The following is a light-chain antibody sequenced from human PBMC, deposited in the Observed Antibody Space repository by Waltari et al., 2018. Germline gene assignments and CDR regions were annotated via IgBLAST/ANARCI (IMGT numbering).Light chain of an antibody. V-gene: IGLV1-44*01. CDR2: NND. CDR1: SSNIGTNT. J-gene: IGLJ3*02. CDR3: AAWDDSLFNWL. Sequence: QSALTQPPSTSEAPGQRVSISCSGASSNIGTNTVSWYRHLPGTAPKLLIYNNDQRPSGVPDLVSGSKSGTSASLAINGLQSVDEADYYCAAWDDSLFNWLFGKGTKLTV.